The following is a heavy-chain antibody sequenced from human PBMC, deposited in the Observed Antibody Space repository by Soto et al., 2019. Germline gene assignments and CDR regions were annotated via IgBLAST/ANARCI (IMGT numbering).Heavy chain of an antibody. D-gene: IGHD3-3*01. Sequence: GESLKISWKGSGYSFTNYWSGWMRQMPGKGLEWMGIIYPGDSDTRYSPSFQGQVTISADKSISTAYLQWSSLKASDTATYYCARHWRGPDYYYYMDVWGKGTTVTVSS. CDR1: GYSFTNYW. CDR3: ARHWRGPDYYYYMDV. J-gene: IGHJ6*03. CDR2: IYPGDSDT. V-gene: IGHV5-51*01.